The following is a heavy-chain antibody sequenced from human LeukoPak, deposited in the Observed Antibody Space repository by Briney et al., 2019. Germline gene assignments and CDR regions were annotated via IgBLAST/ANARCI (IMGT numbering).Heavy chain of an antibody. CDR1: GYTFTGYC. D-gene: IGHD3-22*01. CDR3: ARDRSMITMIVVVHDAFDI. V-gene: IGHV1-2*02. Sequence: GASVKVSCKASGYTFTGYCMHWVRQAPGQGLEWMGWINPNSGGTNYSQKFQGRVTMTRDTSISTAYMELSRLRSDDTAVHYCARDRSMITMIVVVHDAFDIWGQGTMVTVSS. J-gene: IGHJ3*02. CDR2: INPNSGGT.